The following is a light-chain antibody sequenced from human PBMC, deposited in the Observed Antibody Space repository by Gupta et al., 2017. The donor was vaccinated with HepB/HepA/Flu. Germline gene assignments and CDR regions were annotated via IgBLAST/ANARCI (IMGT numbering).Light chain of an antibody. CDR3: RQALQNPRT. J-gene: IGKJ4*01. Sequence: DIVMTQSPLSLPVTPGEPASISCRSSQSLLHSNGYNYLDWYLQKPGQSPQLLIYLGANRASGVPDRFSGSGSGTDLTLKISRVEAEDVGVSYCRQALQNPRTLGGGTKVEIK. V-gene: IGKV2-28*01. CDR2: LGA. CDR1: QSLLHSNGYNY.